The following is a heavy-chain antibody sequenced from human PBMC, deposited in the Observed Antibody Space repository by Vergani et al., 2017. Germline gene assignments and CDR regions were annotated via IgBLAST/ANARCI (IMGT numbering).Heavy chain of an antibody. CDR1: GFSLSTYT. CDR3: AREMSNEGFDY. D-gene: IGHD4-11*01. V-gene: IGHV3-21*01. CDR2: LNKNNYYI. Sequence: EAYLVQSGGGLVTPGGSLRLSCAASGFSLSTYTFNWVRQAPGGGLEWVSSLNKNNYYIYYADSVKGRFTISRDNAKNSLFLQMSSLKVEDTGVYYCAREMSNEGFDYWGQGTRVTVS. J-gene: IGHJ4*02.